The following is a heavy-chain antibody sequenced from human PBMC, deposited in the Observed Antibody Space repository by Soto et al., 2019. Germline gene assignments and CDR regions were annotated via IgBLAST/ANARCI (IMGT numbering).Heavy chain of an antibody. Sequence: GGSLRLSCAASGFTFSSYAMHWVRQAPGKGLEWVAVISYDGSNKYYADSVKGRFTISRDNSKNTLYLQMNSLRAEDTAVYYCARDMVVMDYGESGSSDYWGQGTLVTVSS. J-gene: IGHJ4*02. CDR2: ISYDGSNK. V-gene: IGHV3-30-3*01. CDR1: GFTFSSYA. CDR3: ARDMVVMDYGESGSSDY. D-gene: IGHD4-17*01.